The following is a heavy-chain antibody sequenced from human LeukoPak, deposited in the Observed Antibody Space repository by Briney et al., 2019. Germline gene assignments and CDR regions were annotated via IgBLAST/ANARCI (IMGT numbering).Heavy chain of an antibody. V-gene: IGHV1-2*02. CDR3: ARPYDSSGYKIYYFDY. D-gene: IGHD3-22*01. CDR1: GYTFTSYY. Sequence: ASVKVSCKASGYTFTSYYMHWVRQAPGQGLEWMGWINPNSGGTNSAQKFQGRVTMTRDTSISTVYMELSSLRSDDTAVYYCARPYDSSGYKIYYFDYWGQGTLVTVSS. J-gene: IGHJ4*02. CDR2: INPNSGGT.